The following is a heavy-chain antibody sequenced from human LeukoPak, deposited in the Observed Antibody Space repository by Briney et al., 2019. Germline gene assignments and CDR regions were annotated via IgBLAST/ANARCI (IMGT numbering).Heavy chain of an antibody. CDR2: IIPIFGTA. J-gene: IGHJ1*01. D-gene: IGHD6-19*01. Sequence: GASVNVSCKASGGTFSSYAISWVRQAPGQGLEWMGGIIPIFGTANYAQKFQGRVTITADKSTSTAYMELSSLRSEDTAVYYCANGYSSGWYGGEYFQHWGQGTLVTVSS. CDR1: GGTFSSYA. CDR3: ANGYSSGWYGGEYFQH. V-gene: IGHV1-69*06.